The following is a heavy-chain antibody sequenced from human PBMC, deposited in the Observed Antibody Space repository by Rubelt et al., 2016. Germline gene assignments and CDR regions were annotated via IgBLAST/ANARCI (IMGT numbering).Heavy chain of an antibody. CDR1: GGSISSSSYY. D-gene: IGHD3-3*01. V-gene: IGHV4-39*01. J-gene: IGHJ4*02. CDR2: IYYSGST. CDR3: ARGRFLEWLPPDY. Sequence: QLQLQESGPGLVKPSETPSLTCTVSGGSISSSSYYWGWIRQPPGKGLEWIGSIYYSGSTYYNPSLKSRVTISVDTSKNQFSRKLSSVTAADTAVYYCARGRFLEWLPPDYWGQGTLVTVSS.